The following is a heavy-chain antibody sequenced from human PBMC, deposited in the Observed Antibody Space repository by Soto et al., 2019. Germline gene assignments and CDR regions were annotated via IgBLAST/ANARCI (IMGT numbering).Heavy chain of an antibody. D-gene: IGHD2-21*02. CDR3: AREPYGDSQYFDY. CDR2: VSFDGKVT. Sequence: QVQLVESGGGMAQAGTSLRLSCTGSGFTFNSLSLHWVRQGPDKGLEWVAVVSFDGKVTYYADSVKGRFTVSRDISKNTIYPQANSLRPEDTAVYYCAREPYGDSQYFDYWGQGTPVTVSS. CDR1: GFTFNSLS. V-gene: IGHV3-30*04. J-gene: IGHJ4*02.